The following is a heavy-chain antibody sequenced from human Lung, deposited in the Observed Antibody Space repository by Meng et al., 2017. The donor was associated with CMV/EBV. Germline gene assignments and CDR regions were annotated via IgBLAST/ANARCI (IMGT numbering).Heavy chain of an antibody. D-gene: IGHD3-22*01. CDR2: ITPILDVP. J-gene: IGHJ4*02. CDR1: GGTFSTYT. Sequence: SXXVSXKTSGGTFSTYTISWVRQAPGQGLEWMGRITPILDVPNYTQKFQGRLTITADKLTSTAYMELSSLRSEDTAMYYCARDLGYFYGSSAYGYDYWGQGPLVTVSS. CDR3: ARDLGYFYGSSAYGYDY. V-gene: IGHV1-69*04.